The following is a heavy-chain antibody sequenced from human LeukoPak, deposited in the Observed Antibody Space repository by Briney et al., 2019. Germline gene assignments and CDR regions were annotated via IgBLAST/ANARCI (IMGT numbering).Heavy chain of an antibody. J-gene: IGHJ4*02. Sequence: SETLSLTCTVSGGSISSYYWSWIRQTAGKGLEWIGRIYTSGSTNYNPSLKSRVTMSVDTSKNQFSLKLSSVTAADTAVYYCARDMYYYDSSGYYGGAPFDYWGQGTLVTVSS. CDR3: ARDMYYYDSSGYYGGAPFDY. CDR2: IYTSGST. D-gene: IGHD3-22*01. V-gene: IGHV4-4*07. CDR1: GGSISSYY.